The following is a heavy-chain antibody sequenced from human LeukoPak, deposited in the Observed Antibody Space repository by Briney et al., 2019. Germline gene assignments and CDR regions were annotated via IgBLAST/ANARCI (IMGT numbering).Heavy chain of an antibody. CDR1: GGSFSGYY. Sequence: SETLSLTCAVYGGSFSGYYWSWIRQPPGKGLEWIGYIYYSGSTNYNPSLKSRVTISVDTSKNQFSLKLSSVTAADTAVYYCARSYSGSYRPFDYWGQGTLVTVSS. CDR2: IYYSGST. V-gene: IGHV4-59*01. CDR3: ARSYSGSYRPFDY. J-gene: IGHJ4*02. D-gene: IGHD1-26*01.